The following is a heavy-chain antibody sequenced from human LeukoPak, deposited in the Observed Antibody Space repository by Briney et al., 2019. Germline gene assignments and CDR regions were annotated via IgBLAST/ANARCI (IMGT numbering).Heavy chain of an antibody. CDR2: INTDGRST. CDR1: GFTFSSYW. V-gene: IGHV3-74*01. Sequence: GGSLRLSCAASGFTFSSYWMHWVRQAPGKGLVWVSRINTDGRSTSYADSVKGRFTISRDNAKNSLYLQMNSLRAEDTAVYYCTGDPSGERWLQFNYWGQGTLVTVSS. J-gene: IGHJ4*02. CDR3: TGDPSGERWLQFNY. D-gene: IGHD5-24*01.